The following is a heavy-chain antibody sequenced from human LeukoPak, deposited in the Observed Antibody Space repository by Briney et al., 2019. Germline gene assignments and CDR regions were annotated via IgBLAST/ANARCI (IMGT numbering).Heavy chain of an antibody. CDR1: GYTFSGYY. D-gene: IGHD6-19*01. J-gene: IGHJ6*02. Sequence: ASVKVSCKASGYTFSGYYIHWVRQAPGQGLEWMGRINPNSGGADYAQKFQGRATMTRDTSITTAYMELSSLRSDDTAVYYCARGDVAGLYGMDVWGQGTTVTVSS. CDR2: INPNSGGA. CDR3: ARGDVAGLYGMDV. V-gene: IGHV1-2*06.